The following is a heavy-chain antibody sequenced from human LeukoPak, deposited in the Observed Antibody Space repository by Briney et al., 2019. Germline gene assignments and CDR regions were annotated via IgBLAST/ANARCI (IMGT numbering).Heavy chain of an antibody. CDR3: TTRPDTTGYYDFYFDY. Sequence: GGSLRLSCAASGFTFSSYGFHWVRQAPGKGLEWVGRSKSKTDGGTTDYAAPVKGRFTISRDDSKNTLYLQMNSLKTEDTAVYYCTTRPDTTGYYDFYFDYWGQGTLVTVSS. CDR2: SKSKTDGGTT. D-gene: IGHD3-22*01. J-gene: IGHJ4*02. V-gene: IGHV3-15*01. CDR1: GFTFSSYG.